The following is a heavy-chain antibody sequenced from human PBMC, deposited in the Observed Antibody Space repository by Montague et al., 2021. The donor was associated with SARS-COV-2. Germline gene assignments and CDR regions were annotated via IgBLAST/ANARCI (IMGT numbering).Heavy chain of an antibody. CDR1: GDSISRNNLY. CDR2: ISTTGSP. CDR3: TIEGHITTIRSGCPRNWCDP. Sequence: TLSLTCTLSGDSISRNNLYWTWIRQPAGKGLEWIGRISTTGSPEYNPSLKSRVTLSLDTSKNQFSLRLSSVTAADTAMYYCTIEGHITTIRSGCPRNWCDPWGQGTLVTVSS. J-gene: IGHJ5*02. V-gene: IGHV4-61*02. D-gene: IGHD3-22*01.